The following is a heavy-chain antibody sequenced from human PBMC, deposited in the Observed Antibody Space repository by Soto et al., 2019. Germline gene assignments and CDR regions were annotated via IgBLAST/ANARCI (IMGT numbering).Heavy chain of an antibody. J-gene: IGHJ4*02. CDR2: INHSGST. CDR1: CGSFSGYY. V-gene: IGHV4-34*01. Sequence: PSETLSLTCAVYCGSFSGYYWSWIRQPPGKGLEWIGEINHSGSTNYNPSLKSRVTISVDTSKNQFSLKLSSVTAADTAVYYCARVYYYDSSGYYYFILDYWGQGTLVTVSS. D-gene: IGHD3-22*01. CDR3: ARVYYYDSSGYYYFILDY.